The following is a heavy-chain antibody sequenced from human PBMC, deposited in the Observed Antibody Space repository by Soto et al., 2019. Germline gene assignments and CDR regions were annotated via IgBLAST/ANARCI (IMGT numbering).Heavy chain of an antibody. CDR3: ARALNYYYDGSGFYVY. CDR1: GYTFTSYG. Sequence: ASLKVSCKASGYTFTSYGINWVRQAPGQGLEWMGWISGDNGNTNYAQKLQGRVTMTTDTSTSTAYMELRSLRSDDTAVYYCARALNYYYDGSGFYVYWGQGTLVTVSS. CDR2: ISGDNGNT. D-gene: IGHD3-22*01. V-gene: IGHV1-18*01. J-gene: IGHJ4*02.